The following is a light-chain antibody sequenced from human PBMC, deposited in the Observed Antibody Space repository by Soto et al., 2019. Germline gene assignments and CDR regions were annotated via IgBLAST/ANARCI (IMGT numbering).Light chain of an antibody. CDR2: GSS. Sequence: EIVMTQSPATLSVSPGERATLSCRASQSVSSNLAWYQQKPGQAPWLLIYGSSTRATGIPARFSGSGSGTVFAPTIGSLQSGEFAGVYCRQYNKWPPHPFGQRTKLDIK. CDR1: QSVSSN. J-gene: IGKJ2*01. V-gene: IGKV3-15*01. CDR3: RQYNKWPPHP.